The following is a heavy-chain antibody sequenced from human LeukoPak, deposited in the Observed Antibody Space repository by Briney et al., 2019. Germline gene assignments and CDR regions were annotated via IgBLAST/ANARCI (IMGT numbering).Heavy chain of an antibody. CDR2: INSDGSST. D-gene: IGHD3-3*01. CDR1: GFTFSSYW. J-gene: IGHJ4*02. V-gene: IGHV3-74*01. Sequence: PGGSLRLSCAASGFTFSSYWMHWVRQAPGKGLVWASRINSDGSSTSYADSVKGRFTISRDNAKNTLYLQMNSLRAEDTAVYYCAREGDFWSVNHESFDYWGQGTLGAVSS. CDR3: AREGDFWSVNHESFDY.